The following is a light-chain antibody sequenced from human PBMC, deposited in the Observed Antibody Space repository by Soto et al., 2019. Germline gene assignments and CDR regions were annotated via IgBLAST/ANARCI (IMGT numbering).Light chain of an antibody. CDR2: KAS. Sequence: DVQMTQSPSTLSASVGVRVTITCRASQSINTWLAWYQQKPGKAPKLLIYKASSLESGVPSRFSRSGAGTEFTLTISSLQPDEFATYYCQQYGSYRSFGQGTKVEIK. V-gene: IGKV1-5*03. J-gene: IGKJ1*01. CDR3: QQYGSYRS. CDR1: QSINTW.